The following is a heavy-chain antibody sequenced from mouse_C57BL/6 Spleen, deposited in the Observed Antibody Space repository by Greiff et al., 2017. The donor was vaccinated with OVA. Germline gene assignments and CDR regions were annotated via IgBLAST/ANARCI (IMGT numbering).Heavy chain of an antibody. J-gene: IGHJ1*03. CDR2: INPNNGGT. Sequence: VQLQQSGPELVKPGASVKISCKASGYTFTDYYMNWVKQSHGKSLEWIGDINPNNGGTSYNQKFKGKATLTVDKSSSTAYMELRSLTSEDSAVYYCASYYYGSSPDWYFDVWGTGTTVTVSS. CDR1: GYTFTDYY. D-gene: IGHD1-1*01. V-gene: IGHV1-26*01. CDR3: ASYYYGSSPDWYFDV.